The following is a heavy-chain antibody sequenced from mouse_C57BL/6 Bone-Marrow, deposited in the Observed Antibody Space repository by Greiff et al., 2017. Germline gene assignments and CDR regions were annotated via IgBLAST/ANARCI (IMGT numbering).Heavy chain of an antibody. D-gene: IGHD1-1*01. CDR1: GFTFSSYA. Sequence: EVMLVESGEGLVKPGGSLKLSCAASGFTFSSYAMSWVRQTPEKRLEWVAYISSGGDYTYYADTVKGRFTISRDNARNTLYLQMSSLKSEDTAMYYCTRRKYYGSRRGYYFDYWGQGTTLTVSA. CDR3: TRRKYYGSRRGYYFDY. CDR2: ISSGGDYT. V-gene: IGHV5-9-1*02. J-gene: IGHJ2*01.